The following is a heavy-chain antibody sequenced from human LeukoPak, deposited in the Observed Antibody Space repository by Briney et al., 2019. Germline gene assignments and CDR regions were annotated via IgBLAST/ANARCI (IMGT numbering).Heavy chain of an antibody. CDR1: GFTVSSNY. J-gene: IGHJ4*02. V-gene: IGHV3-66*01. CDR2: IYSGGST. CDR3: ARVPLNRVVRGVISVGIDY. D-gene: IGHD3-10*01. Sequence: PGGSLRLSCAASGFTVSSNYMSWVRQAPGKGLEWVSVIYSGGSTYYADSVKGRFTISRDNSKNTLYLQMNSLRAEDTAVYYCARVPLNRVVRGVISVGIDYWGQGTLVTVSS.